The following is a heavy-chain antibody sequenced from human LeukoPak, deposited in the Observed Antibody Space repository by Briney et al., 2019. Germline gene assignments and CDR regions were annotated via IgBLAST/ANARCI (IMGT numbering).Heavy chain of an antibody. D-gene: IGHD5-12*01. CDR2: INHSGIT. CDR1: GGSFSGYY. CDR3: ARQAGYDFAY. Sequence: SETLSLTCAVSGGSFSGYYWSWIRHPPGKGLEWIGEINHSGITNYNPSLKSRVTISVDTSKNQFSLKLSSVTAADTAVYYCARQAGYDFAYWGQGTLVTVSS. J-gene: IGHJ4*02. V-gene: IGHV4-34*01.